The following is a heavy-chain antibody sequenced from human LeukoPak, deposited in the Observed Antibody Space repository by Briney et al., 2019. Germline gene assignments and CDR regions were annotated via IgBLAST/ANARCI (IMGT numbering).Heavy chain of an antibody. V-gene: IGHV4-59*01. CDR2: IYYSRNT. CDR1: GGSISSYY. D-gene: IGHD6-19*01. CDR3: ARGRYSSGWYYTFDI. Sequence: KTSETLSLTCTVSGGSISSYYWSWIRQPPRKRLDWIGYIYYSRNTNYTPPLKSRVTISVDTSKNQFSQKLNSVTAADTAVYYCARGRYSSGWYYTFDIWGQGTMVTVSS. J-gene: IGHJ3*02.